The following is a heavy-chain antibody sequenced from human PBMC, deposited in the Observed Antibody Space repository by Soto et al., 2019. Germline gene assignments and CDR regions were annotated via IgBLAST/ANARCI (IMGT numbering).Heavy chain of an antibody. CDR1: GYTFTSYA. CDR3: ARDLGGWPDY. Sequence: QVQLVQSGAEVKKPGASVKVSCKASGYTFTSYAMHWVRQAPGQRLEWMGWINAGNGNTKYSQKFQGRVTITRDTAASTAKMELRSLRSEDTAVYYYARDLGGWPDYWGQGTLVTDSS. CDR2: INAGNGNT. V-gene: IGHV1-3*01. J-gene: IGHJ4*02. D-gene: IGHD2-15*01.